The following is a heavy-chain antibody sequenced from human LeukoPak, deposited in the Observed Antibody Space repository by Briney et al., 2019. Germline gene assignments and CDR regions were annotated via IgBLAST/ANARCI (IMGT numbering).Heavy chain of an antibody. CDR3: ARVKGGVDY. V-gene: IGHV4-61*02. J-gene: IGHJ4*02. Sequence: SETLSLTCTVSGGSISSSSYYWSWIRQPAGKGLEWIGRIYTSGSTNYNPSLKSRVTISVDTSKNQFSLKLSSVTAADTAVYYCARVKGGVDYWGQGTLVTVSS. CDR2: IYTSGST. D-gene: IGHD3-16*01. CDR1: GGSISSSSYY.